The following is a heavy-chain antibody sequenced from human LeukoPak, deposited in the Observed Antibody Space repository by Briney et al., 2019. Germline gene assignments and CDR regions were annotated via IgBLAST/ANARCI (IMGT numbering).Heavy chain of an antibody. D-gene: IGHD3-10*01. CDR1: GFTVSSNY. J-gene: IGHJ4*02. CDR2: IYSGGST. CDR3: ARDAKCYFGSRTYFFYEY. V-gene: IGHV3-53*01. Sequence: GGSLRLSCAASGFTVSSNYMSWVRQAPGKGLEWVSVIYSGGSTYYADSVKGRFTISRDNSKNTLYLQMNSLRAEDTAVYYCARDAKCYFGSRTYFFYEYWGQGTLLTVSS.